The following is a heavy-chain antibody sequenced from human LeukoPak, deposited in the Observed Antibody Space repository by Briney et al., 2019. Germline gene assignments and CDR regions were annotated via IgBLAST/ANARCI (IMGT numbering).Heavy chain of an antibody. CDR1: GYTLTELS. J-gene: IGHJ2*01. D-gene: IGHD3-3*01. CDR3: ATAPGNYDFWSGYNRYWYFDL. V-gene: IGHV1-24*01. CDR2: FDPEDGET. Sequence: ASVKVSCKVSGYTLTELSMHWVRQAPGKGLEWMGGFDPEDGETIYAQKFQGRVTMTEDTSTDTAYMELSSLRSEDTAVYYCATAPGNYDFWSGYNRYWYFDLWGRGTLSLSPQ.